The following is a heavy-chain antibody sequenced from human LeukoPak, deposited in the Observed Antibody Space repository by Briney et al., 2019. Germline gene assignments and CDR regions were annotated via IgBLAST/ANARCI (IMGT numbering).Heavy chain of an antibody. CDR3: ARNPPFIAARSYYFDY. J-gene: IGHJ4*02. D-gene: IGHD6-6*01. Sequence: SSETLSLTCAVSGYSISSGYYWGWIRQPPGKGLEWIGSIYHSGSTYYNPSLKSRVTISVDTSKNQFSLKLSSVTAADTAVYYCARNPPFIAARSYYFDYWGQGTLVTVSS. V-gene: IGHV4-38-2*01. CDR1: GYSISSGYY. CDR2: IYHSGST.